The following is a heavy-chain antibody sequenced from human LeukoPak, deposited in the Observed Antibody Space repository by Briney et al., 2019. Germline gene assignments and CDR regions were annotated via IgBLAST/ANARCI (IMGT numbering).Heavy chain of an antibody. CDR1: GGTFNRNA. J-gene: IGHJ4*02. Sequence: GASVKVSCKASGGTFNRNAISWVRQAPGQGLEWMGGIFPVFGTPNYAQNFQGRVIITADESTSTVYMELSSLRSEDTAVYYCTRDSYYYDTSGYSVLIWGQGTLVTVSS. D-gene: IGHD3-22*01. CDR3: TRDSYYYDTSGYSVLI. V-gene: IGHV1-69*13. CDR2: IFPVFGTP.